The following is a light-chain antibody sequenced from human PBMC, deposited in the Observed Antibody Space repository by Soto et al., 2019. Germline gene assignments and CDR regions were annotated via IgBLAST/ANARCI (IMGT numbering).Light chain of an antibody. CDR3: CSYTSSNTVV. J-gene: IGLJ3*02. CDR2: EVN. Sequence: QSAPTQPASVSGSPGQSITISCTGTSSDIGAYKYVAWYQQQSGQAPKLMTYEVNNRPSGVSNRFSGSKSGNTASLTIAGLQAEDEADYYCCSYTSSNTVVFGGGTKLTVL. V-gene: IGLV2-14*01. CDR1: SSDIGAYKY.